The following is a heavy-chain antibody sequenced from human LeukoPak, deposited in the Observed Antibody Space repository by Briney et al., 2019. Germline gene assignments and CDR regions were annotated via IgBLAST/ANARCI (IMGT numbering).Heavy chain of an antibody. Sequence: SETLSLTCTVSGYSLSSGYYWGWIRQPPGKGLEWIGSVDHSGGTYYNPSLRSRVSISVDTSKNQFSLKLSSVTAADTAMYYCAKSGGYGLIDYWGQGTLVTVSS. CDR2: VDHSGGT. CDR1: GYSLSSGYY. CDR3: AKSGGYGLIDY. D-gene: IGHD1-26*01. J-gene: IGHJ4*02. V-gene: IGHV4-38-2*02.